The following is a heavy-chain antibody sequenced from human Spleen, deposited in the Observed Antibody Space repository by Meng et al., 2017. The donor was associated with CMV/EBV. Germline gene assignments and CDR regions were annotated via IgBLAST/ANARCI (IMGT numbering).Heavy chain of an antibody. Sequence: GSLRLSCAVYGGSFSGYYWSWIRQLPGKGLEWIGEINHSGSTNYNPSLKSRVTISVDTSKNQFSLKLSSVTAADTAVYYCASPSGRVRARPYNYYYYGMDVWGQGTTVTVSS. V-gene: IGHV4-34*01. CDR1: GGSFSGYY. D-gene: IGHD6-6*01. CDR3: ASPSGRVRARPYNYYYYGMDV. J-gene: IGHJ6*02. CDR2: INHSGST.